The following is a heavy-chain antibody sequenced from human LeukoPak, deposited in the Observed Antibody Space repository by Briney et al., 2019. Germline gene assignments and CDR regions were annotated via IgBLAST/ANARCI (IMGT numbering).Heavy chain of an antibody. CDR1: GYTFTGYY. J-gene: IGHJ4*02. Sequence: ASVKVSCKASGYTFTGYYMHWVRHAPGQGLEWMGWINPNSGGTNYAQKFQGRVTMTRDTSISTAYMELSRLRSDDTAVYYCARWETIFGVVIRTSYFDYWGQGTLVTVSS. D-gene: IGHD3-3*01. CDR3: ARWETIFGVVIRTSYFDY. CDR2: INPNSGGT. V-gene: IGHV1-2*02.